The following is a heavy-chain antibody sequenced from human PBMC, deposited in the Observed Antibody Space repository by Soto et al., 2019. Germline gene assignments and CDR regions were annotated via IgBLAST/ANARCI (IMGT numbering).Heavy chain of an antibody. J-gene: IGHJ4*02. CDR1: GGAIRSSNYY. CDR2: IHYSGST. CDR3: ARGGRPDIVVVVAHFDY. Sequence: QVQLQESGPGLVKPSQTLSLTCTVSGGAIRSSNYYWSWIRQHPGRGLEWIGYIHYSGSTYYNPSLKRRVTMSVDTSKNQFSLKLSSVPAADTAVYYCARGGRPDIVVVVAHFDYWGQGTLVTVSS. D-gene: IGHD2-15*01. V-gene: IGHV4-31*03.